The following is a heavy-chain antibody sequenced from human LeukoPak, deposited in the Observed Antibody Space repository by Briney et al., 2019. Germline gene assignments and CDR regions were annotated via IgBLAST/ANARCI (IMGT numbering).Heavy chain of an antibody. V-gene: IGHV3-30*04. Sequence: GGSLRLSCAASGFTLSSYAMHWVRQAPGKGLEWVAVISYDGSNKYYADSVKGRFTISRDNSKNTLYLQMNSLRAEDTAVYYCARDLRGRGDCMGHWFDPWGQGTLVTVSS. CDR1: GFTLSSYA. CDR2: ISYDGSNK. D-gene: IGHD2-21*02. CDR3: ARDLRGRGDCMGHWFDP. J-gene: IGHJ5*02.